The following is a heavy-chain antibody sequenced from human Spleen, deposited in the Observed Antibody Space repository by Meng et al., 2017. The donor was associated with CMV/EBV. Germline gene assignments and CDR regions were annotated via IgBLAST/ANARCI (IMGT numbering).Heavy chain of an antibody. CDR2: ISAYNGNT. Sequence: ASVKVSCKASGYTFTSNGISWVRQAPGQGLEWMGWISAYNGNTKYAQRLQGRVTMTTDTSTSTAYLELRSLRSDDTAVYYCARDMRGVVVISAFDYWGQGTLVTVSS. CDR3: ARDMRGVVVISAFDY. V-gene: IGHV1-18*01. J-gene: IGHJ4*02. CDR1: GYTFTSNG. D-gene: IGHD3-22*01.